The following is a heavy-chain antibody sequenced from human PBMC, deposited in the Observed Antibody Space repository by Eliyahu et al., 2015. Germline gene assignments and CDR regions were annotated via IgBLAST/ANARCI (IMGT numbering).Heavy chain of an antibody. CDR3: ARDPGYSSFDH. Sequence: EVQLVESGGGLVQPGGSLXXSXVASGXTFSGYWLTWVRQVPGKGLELVANXNKDGGVTNYVDSVKGRFTISRDNAKNSLYLQMNSLRAEDTAVYYCARDPGYSSFDHWGQGTLVTVSP. V-gene: IGHV3-7*01. CDR1: GXTFSGYW. CDR2: XNKDGGVT. J-gene: IGHJ4*02. D-gene: IGHD5-18*01.